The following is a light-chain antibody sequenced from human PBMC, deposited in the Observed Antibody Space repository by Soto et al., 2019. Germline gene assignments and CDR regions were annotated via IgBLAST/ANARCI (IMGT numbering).Light chain of an antibody. CDR3: SSYAGSSVPVA. CDR1: SSDVGGYNF. Sequence: QSVLTQPPSASGSPGQSVTISCTGASSDVGGYNFVSWYQQHPGKAPKLMIYDVTKQPSGVPDRFSGSKSGNTASLTVSGLQADDEADYYCSSYAGSSVPVAFGGGTKLTVL. V-gene: IGLV2-8*01. CDR2: DVT. J-gene: IGLJ2*01.